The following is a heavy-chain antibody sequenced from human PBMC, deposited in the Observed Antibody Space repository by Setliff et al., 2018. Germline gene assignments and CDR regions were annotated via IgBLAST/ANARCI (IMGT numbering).Heavy chain of an antibody. Sequence: TSETLSLTCAVYGGSFSGYYWSWIRQPPGKGLEWIGEINHSGSTNYNPSLKSRVTISVDTSKNRFSLKLSSVTAADTAVYYCARRSGWPNWFDPWGQGTLVTVSS. J-gene: IGHJ5*02. CDR2: INHSGST. V-gene: IGHV4-34*01. CDR3: ARRSGWPNWFDP. D-gene: IGHD6-19*01. CDR1: GGSFSGYY.